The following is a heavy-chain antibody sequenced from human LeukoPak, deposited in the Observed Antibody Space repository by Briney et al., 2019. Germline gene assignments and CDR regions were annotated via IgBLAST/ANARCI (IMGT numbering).Heavy chain of an antibody. CDR1: GYTFTGYY. CDR2: INPNSGGT. J-gene: IGHJ3*02. CDR3: ARCGYCSSTSCSRGAFDI. V-gene: IGHV1-2*04. D-gene: IGHD2-2*01. Sequence: ASVKVSCKASGYTFTGYYMRWVRQAPGQGLEWMGWINPNSGGTNYAQKFQGWVTMTRDTSISTAYMELSRLRSDDTAVYYCARCGYCSSTSCSRGAFDIWGQGTMVTVSS.